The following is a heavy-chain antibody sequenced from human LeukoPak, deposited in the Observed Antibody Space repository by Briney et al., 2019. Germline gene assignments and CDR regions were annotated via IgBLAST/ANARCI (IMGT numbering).Heavy chain of an antibody. CDR3: AREKSPERKTWLQLGAFDV. V-gene: IGHV4-59*11. CDR1: GGSMSHH. J-gene: IGHJ3*01. D-gene: IGHD5-24*01. CDR2: ISHTAST. Sequence: PSETLSLTCTVSGGSMSHHWSWIRQSPGKGLEWIGYISHTASTNYNPSLKSRVTLSIGTSKSQLSFQLTSVTAADTAVYYCAREKSPERKTWLQLGAFDVWGQGTVVTVSS.